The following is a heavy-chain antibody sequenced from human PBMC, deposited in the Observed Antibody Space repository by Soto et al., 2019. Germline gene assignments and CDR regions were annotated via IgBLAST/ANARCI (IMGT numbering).Heavy chain of an antibody. CDR3: ARQRLVVVTAIHNFDS. CDR2: ISRTGDFI. D-gene: IGHD2-21*02. CDR1: GFTFENYD. Sequence: EVQLVESGGGLVNPGGSLRLSCAASGFTFENYDLDWVRQAPGRGLEWVASISRTGDFIYYAASVKGRFTISRDNSKSSLFLEMNALRADDTPVYFCARQRLVVVTAIHNFDSWGQGTLVAFSS. V-gene: IGHV3-21*02. J-gene: IGHJ4*02.